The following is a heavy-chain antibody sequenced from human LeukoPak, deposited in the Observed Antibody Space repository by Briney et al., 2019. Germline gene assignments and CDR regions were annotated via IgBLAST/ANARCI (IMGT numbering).Heavy chain of an antibody. CDR3: AHRRGYHDPLFDS. J-gene: IGHJ4*02. CDR1: GFSLSTSGVG. V-gene: IGHV2-5*01. Sequence: SGPTLVKPTQTLTLTCSFSGFSLSTSGVGVGWVRQPPGKALEWLAILYWNGNKHYSPYLKSRLTTTKDTSKNQVVLTLTNMDPVDTATYYCAHRRGYHDPLFDSWGQGTLVTVSS. CDR2: LYWNGNK. D-gene: IGHD3-16*01.